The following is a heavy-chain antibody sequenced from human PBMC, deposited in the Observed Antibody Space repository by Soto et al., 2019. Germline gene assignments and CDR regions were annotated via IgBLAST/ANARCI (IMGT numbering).Heavy chain of an antibody. J-gene: IGHJ4*02. CDR2: ISYDGSNK. Sequence: QVQLVESGGGVVQPGRSLRLSCAASGFTFSSYGMHWVRQAPGKGLEWVAVISYDGSNKYYADSVKGRFTISRENSKNTVYLQMNSLRAEATAVCYYAKDRDGWNSPLDYWGQGTLVTVSS. D-gene: IGHD1-7*01. CDR1: GFTFSSYG. V-gene: IGHV3-30*18. CDR3: AKDRDGWNSPLDY.